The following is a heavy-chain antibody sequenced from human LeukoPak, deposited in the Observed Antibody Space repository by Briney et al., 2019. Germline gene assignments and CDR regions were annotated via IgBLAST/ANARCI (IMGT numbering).Heavy chain of an antibody. Sequence: PGGSLRLSCAASGFTVSSNYMSWVRQAPGKGLEWVSVIYSGGSTYYADSVKGRFTISRDNSKNTLYLQMNSLRAEDTAVYYCARGYSSSWPPYYFDYWGQGTLVTVSS. CDR3: ARGYSSSWPPYYFDY. CDR1: GFTVSSNY. D-gene: IGHD6-13*01. CDR2: IYSGGST. J-gene: IGHJ4*02. V-gene: IGHV3-66*01.